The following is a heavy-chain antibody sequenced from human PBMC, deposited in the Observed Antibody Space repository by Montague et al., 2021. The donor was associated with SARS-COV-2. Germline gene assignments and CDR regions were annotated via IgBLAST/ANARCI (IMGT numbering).Heavy chain of an antibody. CDR3: TRPFSVSGTCRYFDY. D-gene: IGHD3-10*01. CDR1: GGSFRNYY. J-gene: IGHJ4*02. Sequence: SETLSLTCTVSGGSFRNYYWTWIRQPPGKRLDWIGYINHSGTTNYNPSLKSRVTILVDASRNQFSLKLSSVTAADTAIYYCTRPFSVSGTCRYFDYWAQGTLVTVSS. CDR2: INHSGTT. V-gene: IGHV4-59*12.